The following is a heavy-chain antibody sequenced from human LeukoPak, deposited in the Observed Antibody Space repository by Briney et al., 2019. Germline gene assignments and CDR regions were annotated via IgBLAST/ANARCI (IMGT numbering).Heavy chain of an antibody. CDR3: VKDVLFAVGDAVDI. D-gene: IGHD3-10*02. CDR1: GFTFSSYS. Sequence: GGSLRLSCAASGFTFSSYSMNWVRQAPGKGLEWVSSISSSSSYIYYADSVKGRFTISRDNAKNSLYLQMHSLRAEDSGIYYCVKDVLFAVGDAVDIWGQGTMVAVS. V-gene: IGHV3-21*01. J-gene: IGHJ3*02. CDR2: ISSSSSYI.